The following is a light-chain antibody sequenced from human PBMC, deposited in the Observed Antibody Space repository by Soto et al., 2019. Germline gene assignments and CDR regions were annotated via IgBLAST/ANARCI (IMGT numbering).Light chain of an antibody. CDR1: QSVSSN. Sequence: EIVMTQSPATLSVAPGERATLSFRASQSVSSNLAWYQQKPGQAPRLLIYGASTRATGIPARFSGSGSGTEFTLTISSLQSEDFAVYYCQQYDNWPPYTFGLGTRREIK. J-gene: IGKJ5*01. CDR3: QQYDNWPPYT. CDR2: GAS. V-gene: IGKV3-15*01.